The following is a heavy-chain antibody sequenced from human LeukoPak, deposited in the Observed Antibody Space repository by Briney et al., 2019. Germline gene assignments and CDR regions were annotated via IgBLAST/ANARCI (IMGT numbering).Heavy chain of an antibody. D-gene: IGHD1/OR15-1a*01. CDR1: GFTFSSYA. V-gene: IGHV3-30-3*01. CDR3: AENSALEY. CDR2: ISYDGSNK. J-gene: IGHJ4*02. Sequence: GRSLRLSCAASGFTFSSYAMHWVRQAPGKWLEGVAVISYDGSNKYYADSVKGRFTISRDNSKNTLYLQMNSLRAEDTAAYYCAENSALEYWGQGTLVTVSS.